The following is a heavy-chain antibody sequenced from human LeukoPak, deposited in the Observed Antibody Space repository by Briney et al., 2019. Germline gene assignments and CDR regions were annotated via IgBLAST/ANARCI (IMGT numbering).Heavy chain of an antibody. CDR3: ARGLIGDSSSWNKYYYYYYGMDV. CDR1: GGSFSGYC. V-gene: IGHV4-34*01. D-gene: IGHD6-13*01. Sequence: SDTLSLTCAAYGGSFSGYCWSWIRQPPGKGLEWLGEINHSGSTNYNPSLKSRVTISVDTSKNQFSLKLSSVTAADTAVYYCARGLIGDSSSWNKYYYYYYGMDVWGQGTTVTVSS. J-gene: IGHJ6*02. CDR2: INHSGST.